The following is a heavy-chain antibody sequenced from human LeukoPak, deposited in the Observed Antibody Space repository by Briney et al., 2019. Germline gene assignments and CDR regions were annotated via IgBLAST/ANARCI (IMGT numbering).Heavy chain of an antibody. CDR3: AGATGIAAADDP. CDR1: GYTFTSYG. Sequence: ASVKVSCKASGYTFTSYGISWVRQAPGQGLEWMGWISAYNGNTNYAQKLQGRVTMTTDTSTSTACMELRSLRSDDTAVYYCAGATGIAAADDPWGQGTLVTVSS. V-gene: IGHV1-18*01. J-gene: IGHJ5*02. D-gene: IGHD6-13*01. CDR2: ISAYNGNT.